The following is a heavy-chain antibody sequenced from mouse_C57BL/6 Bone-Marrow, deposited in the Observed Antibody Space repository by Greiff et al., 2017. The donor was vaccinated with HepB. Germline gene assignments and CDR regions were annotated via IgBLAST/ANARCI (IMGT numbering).Heavy chain of an antibody. Sequence: VQLQQPGAELVRPGTSVKLSCKASGYTFTSYWMHWVKQRPGQGLEWIGVIDPSDSYTNYNQKFKGKATLTVDTSSSTAYMQLSSLTSEDSAVYYCARRTGRGYWGQGTTLTVSS. J-gene: IGHJ2*01. CDR1: GYTFTSYW. CDR3: ARRTGRGY. CDR2: IDPSDSYT. D-gene: IGHD4-1*01. V-gene: IGHV1-59*01.